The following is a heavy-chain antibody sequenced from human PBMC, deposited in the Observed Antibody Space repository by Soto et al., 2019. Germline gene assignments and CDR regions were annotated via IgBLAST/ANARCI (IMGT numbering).Heavy chain of an antibody. D-gene: IGHD5-12*01. Sequence: QVQLQESGPGLVKPSQTLSLTCTVSGGSISGGGYYWSWIRQHPGKGLEWIGYTYYSGSTYYNPSLKSRVTISVDTSKNQFSLKLSSVTAADTAVYYCARGRGIVATINRSLLFDYWGQGTLVTVSS. CDR1: GGSISGGGYY. CDR2: TYYSGST. CDR3: ARGRGIVATINRSLLFDY. J-gene: IGHJ4*02. V-gene: IGHV4-31*03.